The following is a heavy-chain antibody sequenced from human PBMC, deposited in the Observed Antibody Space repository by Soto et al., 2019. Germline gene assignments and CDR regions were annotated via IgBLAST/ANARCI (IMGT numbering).Heavy chain of an antibody. V-gene: IGHV4-30-2*01. CDR2: IYHSGST. Sequence: QLQLQESGSGLVKPSQTLSLTCAVSGGSISSGGYSWSWIRQPPGKGLEWIGYIYHSGSTYYNPSLKSRVTISVDKTKNQFSLKLSSVTAADTAVYYCCAVGESYYYGMDVWGQGTTVTVSS. CDR3: CAVGESYYYGMDV. D-gene: IGHD3-10*01. J-gene: IGHJ6*02. CDR1: GGSISSGGYS.